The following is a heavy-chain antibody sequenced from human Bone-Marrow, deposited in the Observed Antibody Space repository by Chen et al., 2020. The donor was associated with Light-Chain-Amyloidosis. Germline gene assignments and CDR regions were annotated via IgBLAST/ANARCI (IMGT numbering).Heavy chain of an antibody. CDR1: GFAFSSYA. CDR2: ISGGGCSR. D-gene: IGHD3-9*01. J-gene: IGHJ3*02. V-gene: IGHV3-23*04. CDR3: AKDISYDDILPDYPADAFDI. Sequence: EVQLVESGGGLLQRGGSLRLSCAASGFAFSSYAMSWVRQAPGKGLDWGSPISGGGCSRYYGDSVKVRLTISSDNSKNALFLQMNSLRAEDTAVYYCAKDISYDDILPDYPADAFDIWGQGTMVTVSS.